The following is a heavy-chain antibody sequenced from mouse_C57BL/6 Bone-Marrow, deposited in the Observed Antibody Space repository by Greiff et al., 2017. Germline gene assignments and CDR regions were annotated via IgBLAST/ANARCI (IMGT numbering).Heavy chain of an antibody. Sequence: QVQLKQSGAELVRPGASVTLSCKASGYTFTDYEMHWVKQTPVHGLEWIGAIDPEAGGTAYNQKFKGKAILTADKSSSTAYMELRSLTSEDSAVYYCTRLENSWDVDYWGQGTTLTVSS. CDR3: TRLENSWDVDY. D-gene: IGHD4-1*01. V-gene: IGHV1-15*01. J-gene: IGHJ2*01. CDR2: IDPEAGGT. CDR1: GYTFTDYE.